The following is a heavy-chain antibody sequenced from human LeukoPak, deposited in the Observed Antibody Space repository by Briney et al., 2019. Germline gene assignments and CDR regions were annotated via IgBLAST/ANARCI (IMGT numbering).Heavy chain of an antibody. CDR1: GGSISSSNW. V-gene: IGHV4-4*02. J-gene: IGHJ6*02. CDR3: AGDQYYYGSYGMDV. Sequence: SETLSLTCAVSGGSISSSNWWSWVRQPPGKGLEWIGEIYHSGSTNYNPSLKSRVTISVDKSKNQFSLKLSSVTAADTAVYYCAGDQYYYGSYGMDVWGQGTTVTVSS. D-gene: IGHD3-10*01. CDR2: IYHSGST.